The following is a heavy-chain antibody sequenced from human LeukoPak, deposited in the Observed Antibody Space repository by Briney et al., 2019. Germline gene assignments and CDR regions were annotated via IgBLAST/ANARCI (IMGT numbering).Heavy chain of an antibody. V-gene: IGHV3-23*01. D-gene: IGHD3-16*01. CDR2: ISASGHYT. CDR3: AKDGSWGDYYFYFYIDV. CDR1: GFTFSSSA. J-gene: IGHJ6*03. Sequence: AGGSLRLSCEASGFTFSSSAMSWVRQAPGKGLEWVSGISASGHYTYNADSAKGRFTISRDNSKNTLYLQMNSLRAEDTALYYCAKDGSWGDYYFYFYIDVWGKGTTVTVSS.